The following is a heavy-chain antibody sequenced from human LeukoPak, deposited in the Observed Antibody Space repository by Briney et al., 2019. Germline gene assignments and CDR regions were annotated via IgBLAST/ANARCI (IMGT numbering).Heavy chain of an antibody. CDR3: ARDRWMGATQGLLYDY. V-gene: IGHV3-74*01. CDR2: INSDGSST. J-gene: IGHJ4*02. Sequence: GGSLGLSCAASGFTFSSYWMHWVRQAPGQGLVWISRINSDGSSTSYADSVKGRFTISRDNAKNTLYLQMNRLRAEDTAVYYCARDRWMGATQGLLYDYWGQGTLVTVSS. D-gene: IGHD1-26*01. CDR1: GFTFSSYW.